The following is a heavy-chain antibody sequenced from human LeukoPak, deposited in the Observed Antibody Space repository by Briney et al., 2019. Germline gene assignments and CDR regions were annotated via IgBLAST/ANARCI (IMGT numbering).Heavy chain of an antibody. CDR1: GGSISSTSYY. V-gene: IGHV4-39*02. Sequence: PSETLSLTCTVSGGSISSTSYYWGWIRQPPGKGLEWIGNNGGSTIYNPSLKSRVTISVDTSRNHFSLKLSSVTAADTAMYYCARLGPHSSGWHIYYYDYWGQGSLVIVSS. J-gene: IGHJ4*02. CDR3: ARLGPHSSGWHIYYYDY. D-gene: IGHD6-19*01. CDR2: NGGST.